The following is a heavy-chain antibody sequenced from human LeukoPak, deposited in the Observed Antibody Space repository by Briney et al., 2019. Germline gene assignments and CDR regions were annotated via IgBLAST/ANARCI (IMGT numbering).Heavy chain of an antibody. CDR3: ARGHDIPINWFDP. Sequence: SETLSLTCAVSGGSISSGGYSWSWIRQPPGQGLEWIGYIYHSGSTYYNPSLKSRVTISVDRSKNQFSLKLSSVTAADTAVYYCARGHDIPINWFDPWGQGTLVTVSS. J-gene: IGHJ5*02. CDR1: GGSISSGGYS. V-gene: IGHV4-30-2*01. CDR2: IYHSGST.